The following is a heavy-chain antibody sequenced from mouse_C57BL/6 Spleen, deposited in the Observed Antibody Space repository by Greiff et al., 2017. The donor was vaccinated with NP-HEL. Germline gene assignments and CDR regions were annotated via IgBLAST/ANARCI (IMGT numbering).Heavy chain of an antibody. CDR2: INPNNGGT. D-gene: IGHD2-4*01. CDR1: GYTFTDYY. V-gene: IGHV1-26*01. Sequence: EVQLQQQSGPELVKPGASVKISCKASGYTFTDYYMNWVKQSHGKSLEWIGDINPNNGGTSYNQKFKGKATLTVDKSSSTAYMELRSLTSEDSAVYYCAREERIYYDYDQFDYWGQGTTLTVSS. J-gene: IGHJ2*01. CDR3: AREERIYYDYDQFDY.